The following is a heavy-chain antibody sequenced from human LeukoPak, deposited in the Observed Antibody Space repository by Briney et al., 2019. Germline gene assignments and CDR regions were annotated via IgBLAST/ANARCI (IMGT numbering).Heavy chain of an antibody. V-gene: IGHV3-30*02. D-gene: IGHD3-22*01. CDR3: AKDGGYYDSSGAAYAFDI. CDR1: GFTFSSYW. CDR2: IRYDGSNK. Sequence: GGSLRLSCAASGFTFSSYWMSWVRQAPGKGLEWVAFIRYDGSNKYYADSVKGRFTISRDNSKNTLYLQMNSLRAEDTAVYYCAKDGGYYDSSGAAYAFDIWGQGTMVTVSS. J-gene: IGHJ3*02.